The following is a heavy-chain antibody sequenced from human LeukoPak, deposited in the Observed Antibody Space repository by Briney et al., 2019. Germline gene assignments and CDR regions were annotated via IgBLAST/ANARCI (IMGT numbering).Heavy chain of an antibody. D-gene: IGHD2-2*01. CDR3: ARDPGYCTSHSCTTYFDY. CDR1: RFTFSNYA. V-gene: IGHV3-30*04. CDR2: ISSDGGHK. Sequence: GSLRLSCAAPRFTFSNYAMHWVRQAPGKGLEWVAVISSDGGHKSYADSVKGRSSISRDSSKKTLYLQLSGLRVEDTAVYYCARDPGYCTSHSCTTYFDYWGQGTLVTVSS. J-gene: IGHJ4*02.